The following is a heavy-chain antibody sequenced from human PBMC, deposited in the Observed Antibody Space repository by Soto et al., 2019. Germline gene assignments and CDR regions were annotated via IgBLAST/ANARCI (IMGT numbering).Heavy chain of an antibody. J-gene: IGHJ5*02. CDR1: GGSISSSSYY. Sequence: PSETLSLTCTVSGGSISSSSYYWGWIRQPPGKGLEWIGSIYYSGSTYYNPSLKSRVTISVDTSKNQFSLKLSSVTAADTAVYYCARGLRRQLLNWFDPWGQGTLVTVSS. CDR2: IYYSGST. CDR3: ARGLRRQLLNWFDP. D-gene: IGHD2-2*01. V-gene: IGHV4-39*07.